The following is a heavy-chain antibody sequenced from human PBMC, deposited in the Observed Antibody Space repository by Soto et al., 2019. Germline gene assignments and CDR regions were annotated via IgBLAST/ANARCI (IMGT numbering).Heavy chain of an antibody. Sequence: EVHLLESGGGLVQPGGSLRLSCAASGFTFSSYAMSWVRLAPGKGLEWVSTINNSGGLTYYADSVRGRFTISRDNSKNTLYLQINSLRPEDTAIYYCAKSLGGSYDYWGQGTLVTVSS. D-gene: IGHD1-26*01. J-gene: IGHJ4*02. CDR1: GFTFSSYA. V-gene: IGHV3-23*01. CDR3: AKSLGGSYDY. CDR2: INNSGGLT.